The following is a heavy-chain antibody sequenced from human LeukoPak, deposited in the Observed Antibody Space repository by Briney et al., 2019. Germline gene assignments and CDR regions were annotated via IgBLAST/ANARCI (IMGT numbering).Heavy chain of an antibody. Sequence: PGGSLRLSCAASGFTFSSYWMSWVRQAPGKGLEWVANIKQDGSEKYYVDSVKGRFTISRDNVKNSLYLQMNSLRAEDTAVYYCARDLLIAVATDDYWGQGTLVTVSS. CDR1: GFTFSSYW. CDR3: ARDLLIAVATDDY. CDR2: IKQDGSEK. J-gene: IGHJ4*02. V-gene: IGHV3-7*01. D-gene: IGHD6-19*01.